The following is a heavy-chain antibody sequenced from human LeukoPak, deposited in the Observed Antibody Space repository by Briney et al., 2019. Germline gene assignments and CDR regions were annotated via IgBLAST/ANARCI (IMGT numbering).Heavy chain of an antibody. CDR2: ISGSGTIT. J-gene: IGHJ4*02. CDR3: AKVTYYYDSSATTSFDY. D-gene: IGHD3-22*01. V-gene: IGHV3-23*01. CDR1: GFTFSSYG. Sequence: GGTLRLSCAASGFTFSSYGISWIRQAPGKGLEWVSTISGSGTITYYADSVKGRFTISRDNSKNTLYLQMNSLRAEDTAVYYCAKVTYYYDSSATTSFDYWGQGTLVTVSS.